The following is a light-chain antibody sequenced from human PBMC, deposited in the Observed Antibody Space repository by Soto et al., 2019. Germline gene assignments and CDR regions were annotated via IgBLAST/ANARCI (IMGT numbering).Light chain of an antibody. V-gene: IGLV2-14*01. CDR3: CSFTSGNTAYV. CDR1: SSDVGGYNY. CDR2: EVT. Sequence: QSVLTQPGSVSGSPGQSITISCTGTSSDVGGYNYVSWYQQHPGKAPKLMIYEVTNRPSGGSTRFSGSKSGNTASLTISGLQAEDEADYYCCSFTSGNTAYVFGTGTKVTVL. J-gene: IGLJ1*01.